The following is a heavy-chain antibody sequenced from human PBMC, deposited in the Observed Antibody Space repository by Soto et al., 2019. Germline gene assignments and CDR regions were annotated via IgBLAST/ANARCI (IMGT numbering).Heavy chain of an antibody. Sequence: QVQLVQSGAEVKKPGSSVKVSCKASVGTFSIYTISWVRQAPGQGLEWMLGSANSAQKFQGRLTVTADESTSTVYLELSSLTSEDTAVYYCAREGPPDIAWFDPWGQGTLVSVSS. J-gene: IGHJ5*02. D-gene: IGHD2-15*01. CDR1: VGTFSIYT. V-gene: IGHV1-69*01. CDR2: LGSA. CDR3: AREGPPDIAWFDP.